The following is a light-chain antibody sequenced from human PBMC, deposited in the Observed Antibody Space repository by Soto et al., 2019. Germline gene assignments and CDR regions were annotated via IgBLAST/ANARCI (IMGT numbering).Light chain of an antibody. CDR3: QQYDKWPYT. CDR2: GAV. V-gene: IGKV3-15*01. CDR1: QIIGTN. J-gene: IGKJ2*01. Sequence: ENVLTQSPATLSVSPGERATLSCRTSQIIGTNLSWYQQKPGQAPRLLIYGAVIRAPGFPVRFRGTGSGSEFTLPISSLQAEDGSLYYCQQYDKWPYTFGQGTNLEIK.